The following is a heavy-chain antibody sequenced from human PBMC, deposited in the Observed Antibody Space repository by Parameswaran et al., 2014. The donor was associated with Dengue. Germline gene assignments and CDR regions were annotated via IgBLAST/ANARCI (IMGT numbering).Heavy chain of an antibody. CDR1: A. CDR2: ISWGSGNV. V-gene: IGHV3-9*01. CDR3: ARVEMATMAFEY. D-gene: IGHD5-24*01. Sequence: AMPGVRQAPGKGLEWVSGISWGSGNVGYADSVKGRFTISRDNAQNYLFLQMNSLRAEDTALYYCARVEMATMAFEYWGQGTLVTVSS. J-gene: IGHJ4*02.